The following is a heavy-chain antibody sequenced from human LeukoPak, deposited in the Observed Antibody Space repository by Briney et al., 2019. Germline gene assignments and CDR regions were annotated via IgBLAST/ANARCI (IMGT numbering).Heavy chain of an antibody. J-gene: IGHJ6*02. Sequence: GGSLRLSCAASGFTFSSYWMHWVRQAPGKGLVWVSRINSDGSSTSYADPVKGRFTISRDNAKNTLYLQMNSLRAEDTAVYYCARDYYYYYGMDVWGQGTTVTVSS. CDR1: GFTFSSYW. V-gene: IGHV3-74*01. CDR2: INSDGSST. CDR3: ARDYYYYYGMDV.